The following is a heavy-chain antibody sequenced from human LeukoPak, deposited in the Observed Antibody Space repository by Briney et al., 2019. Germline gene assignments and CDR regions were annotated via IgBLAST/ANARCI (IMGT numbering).Heavy chain of an antibody. CDR1: GGSFSGYY. CDR3: ARVDILTGYTVHY. Sequence: PSETLSLTCAVYGGSFSGYYWSWIRQPPGKGLEWIGEINHSGSTNYNPSLKSRVTISVDTSKNQFSLKLSSVTAADTAVYYCARVDILTGYTVHYWGQGTLVTVSS. CDR2: INHSGST. J-gene: IGHJ4*02. V-gene: IGHV4-34*01. D-gene: IGHD3-9*01.